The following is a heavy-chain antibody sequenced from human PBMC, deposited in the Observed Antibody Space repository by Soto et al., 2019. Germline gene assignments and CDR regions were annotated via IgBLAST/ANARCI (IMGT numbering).Heavy chain of an antibody. J-gene: IGHJ5*02. CDR1: GFSFTGYY. CDR2: INAHSGGT. Sequence: ASVKVSCKASGFSFTGYYIHWLRQAPGQGLEWMGWINAHSGGTEYAQKFQGRATLTRDTSIATAYLTLTSLTSDDTALYYCAKDLTRQLAYWLDPWGQGTQVTVSS. D-gene: IGHD6-6*01. CDR3: AKDLTRQLAYWLDP. V-gene: IGHV1-2*02.